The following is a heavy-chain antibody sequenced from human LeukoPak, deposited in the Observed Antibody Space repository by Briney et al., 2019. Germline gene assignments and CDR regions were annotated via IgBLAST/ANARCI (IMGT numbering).Heavy chain of an antibody. Sequence: PGGSLRLSCAASGFTFSSYGMHWVRQAPGKGLEWVAVIWYDGSNKYYADSVTGRFTISRDNSKNTLYLQMNSLRAEDTAVYYCARGYSSSWYGARGVDYWGQGTLVTVSS. CDR1: GFTFSSYG. J-gene: IGHJ4*02. CDR2: IWYDGSNK. CDR3: ARGYSSSWYGARGVDY. D-gene: IGHD6-13*01. V-gene: IGHV3-33*01.